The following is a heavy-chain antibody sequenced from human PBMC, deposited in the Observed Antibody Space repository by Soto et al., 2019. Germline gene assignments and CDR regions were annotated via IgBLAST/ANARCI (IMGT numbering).Heavy chain of an antibody. Sequence: GGSLRLSCAASGFTFSSYAMSWVRQAPGKGLEWVSAISGSGGSTYYADSVKGRFTISRDNSKNTLYLQMNSLRAEDTAVYYCAKDFPRDIVVVVAVYFDYWGQGTLVTVSS. D-gene: IGHD2-15*01. CDR2: ISGSGGST. J-gene: IGHJ4*02. CDR3: AKDFPRDIVVVVAVYFDY. V-gene: IGHV3-23*01. CDR1: GFTFSSYA.